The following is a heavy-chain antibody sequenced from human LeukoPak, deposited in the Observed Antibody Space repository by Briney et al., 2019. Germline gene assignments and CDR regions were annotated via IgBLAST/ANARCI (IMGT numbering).Heavy chain of an antibody. V-gene: IGHV1-18*04. D-gene: IGHD4-17*01. Sequence: GASVKVSCKASGYSFGGYAISWVRQAPGQGLEWMGRISAYSGDTKYAQNFQGRLTMTTDTSTSTAYMELRSLRSDDTAVYFCARPGTSYGDYGWYFDLWGRGTLVTVSS. CDR2: ISAYSGDT. J-gene: IGHJ2*01. CDR3: ARPGTSYGDYGWYFDL. CDR1: GYSFGGYA.